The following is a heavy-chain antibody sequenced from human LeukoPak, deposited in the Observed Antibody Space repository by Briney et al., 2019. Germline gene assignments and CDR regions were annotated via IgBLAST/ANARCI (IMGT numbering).Heavy chain of an antibody. CDR2: IKQDGSDK. Sequence: AGGSLRLSCAASGFTFSSYWMSWVRQAPGKRLEWVANIKQDGSDKYYVDSVKGRFTISRDNAKSSLYLQMNSLRAEDTALYYCARGVAATRDYWGQGTLVTVSS. CDR1: GFTFSSYW. CDR3: ARGVAATRDY. V-gene: IGHV3-7*05. J-gene: IGHJ4*02. D-gene: IGHD6-19*01.